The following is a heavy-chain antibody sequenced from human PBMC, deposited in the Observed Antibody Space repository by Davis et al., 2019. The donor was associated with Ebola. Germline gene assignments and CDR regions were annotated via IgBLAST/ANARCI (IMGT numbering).Heavy chain of an antibody. J-gene: IGHJ4*02. Sequence: PGGSLRLSCAASGFIFSNYDMSWVRQVPRKGLEWVSTVSGSGGSTHYSDSVRGRFSISRDNSKNTLYLQMNSLRAEDTATYYCARYCHYPDCSYFDCWGQGTVVAVSS. V-gene: IGHV3-23*01. CDR1: GFIFSNYD. CDR2: VSGSGGST. D-gene: IGHD2-15*01. CDR3: ARYCHYPDCSYFDC.